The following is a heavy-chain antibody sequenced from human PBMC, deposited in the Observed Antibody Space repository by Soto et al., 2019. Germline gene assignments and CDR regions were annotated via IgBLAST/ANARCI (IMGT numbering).Heavy chain of an antibody. Sequence: QVQLVQSGAEVKKPGSSVKVSCKASGGTFSSYTISWVRQAPGQGLEWMGRIIPILGIANYAQKFQGRVTITADKSTNTAYMEMNSLRSEDTAVYYCASPRDCSGGSCYLGDAFDIWGQGTMVTVAS. CDR2: IIPILGIA. V-gene: IGHV1-69*02. D-gene: IGHD2-15*01. CDR3: ASPRDCSGGSCYLGDAFDI. J-gene: IGHJ3*02. CDR1: GGTFSSYT.